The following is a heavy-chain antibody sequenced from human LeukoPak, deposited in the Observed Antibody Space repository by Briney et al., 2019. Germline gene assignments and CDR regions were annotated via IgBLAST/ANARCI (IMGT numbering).Heavy chain of an antibody. CDR1: GFTFSSYA. V-gene: IGHV3-30-3*02. CDR3: AKHKGSGNYYLYYFYY. Sequence: PGRSLRLSCAASGFTFSSYAMHWVRQAPGKGLEWVAVISYDGSNKYYADSVKGRFTISRDNSKNTLYLQMNSLRAEDTAVYYCAKHKGSGNYYLYYFYYWGQGTLVTVSS. D-gene: IGHD3-10*01. J-gene: IGHJ4*02. CDR2: ISYDGSNK.